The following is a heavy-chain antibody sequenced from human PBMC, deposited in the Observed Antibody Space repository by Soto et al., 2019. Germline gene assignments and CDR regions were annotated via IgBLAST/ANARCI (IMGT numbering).Heavy chain of an antibody. CDR1: ILSFDIYA. CDR3: AKHSGYDHYDGMAV. V-gene: IGHV3-23*01. Sequence: EVQLLESGGGLVQPGGSLRLSCAASILSFDIYAMSWVRQAPGKGLEWVSATTGSGGTAYYAGSVKGRFTISRDNSKNTLYMHMDSLRDEDTAVYYCAKHSGYDHYDGMAVWGQGTTVTVSS. J-gene: IGHJ6*02. CDR2: TTGSGGTA. D-gene: IGHD5-12*01.